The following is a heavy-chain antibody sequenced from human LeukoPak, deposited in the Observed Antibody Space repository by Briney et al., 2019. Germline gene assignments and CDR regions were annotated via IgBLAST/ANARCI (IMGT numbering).Heavy chain of an antibody. CDR1: TFSFRNFA. CDR2: ISDSGHRT. Sequence: GGSLRLSCAASTFSFRNFAMSWVRLAPGKGLEWVSGISDSGHRTDYADSVEGRFTISRDNSKNTLYLQMDSLRAEDTALYYCARKKWEPTSNDAFDIWGQGTRVTVSS. D-gene: IGHD1-26*01. J-gene: IGHJ3*02. V-gene: IGHV3-23*01. CDR3: ARKKWEPTSNDAFDI.